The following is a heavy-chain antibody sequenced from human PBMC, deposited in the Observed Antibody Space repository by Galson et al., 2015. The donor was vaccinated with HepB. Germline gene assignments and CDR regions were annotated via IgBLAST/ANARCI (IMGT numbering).Heavy chain of an antibody. CDR1: GFSLSTSGVG. D-gene: IGHD5-12*01. J-gene: IGHJ6*02. CDR3: ARSRGYSGYYGMDV. Sequence: PALVKPTQTLTLTCTLSGFSLSTSGVGVGWIRQPPGKALEWLALIYCNDDKTYSPSLKSRLTITKDTSKNQVVLTMTNMDPVDTATYYCARSRGYSGYYGMDVWGQGTTVTVSS. CDR2: IYCNDDK. V-gene: IGHV2-5*01.